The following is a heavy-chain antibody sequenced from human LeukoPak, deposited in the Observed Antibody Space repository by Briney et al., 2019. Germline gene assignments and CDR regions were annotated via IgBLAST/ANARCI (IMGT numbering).Heavy chain of an antibody. D-gene: IGHD1/OR15-1a*01. Sequence: GESLRLSCASSGFTFSSYSMNWIRQAPGKGLEWVSSMTASSSHIWYADVVKGRFTISRDNAKNSLYLQMNSLTADDTGVYYCARDANWSNDNWGQGTLVTVSS. CDR3: ARDANWSNDN. CDR2: MTASSSHI. V-gene: IGHV3-21*03. J-gene: IGHJ4*02. CDR1: GFTFSSYS.